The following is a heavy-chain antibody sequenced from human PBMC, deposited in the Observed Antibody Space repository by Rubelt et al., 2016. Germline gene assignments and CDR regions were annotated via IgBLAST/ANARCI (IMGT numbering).Heavy chain of an antibody. D-gene: IGHD3-22*01. CDR2: INHSGST. J-gene: IGHJ2*01. V-gene: IGHV4-34*01. CDR3: ARGYYDSSGSGTDHWYFDL. Sequence: QVQLQQWGAGLLKPSETLSLTCAVYGGSFSGYYWSWIRQPPGKGLEWIGEINHSGSTNYNPSLKSRVPISVDTSKNQFSLKLSSVTAADTAVYYCARGYYDSSGSGTDHWYFDLWGRGTLVTVSS. CDR1: GGSFSGYY.